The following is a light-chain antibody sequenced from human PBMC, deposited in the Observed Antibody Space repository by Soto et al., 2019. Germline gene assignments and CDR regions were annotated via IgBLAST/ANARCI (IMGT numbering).Light chain of an antibody. Sequence: DIQMTQSPSTLSASVGDGVTITCRASQNIGSGLAWYQQKPGKAPKLLIHKPYTLKNGVPSKLSGSGCGTEFTLTISSLQPDDFATDYCQQYSSYSPLTFGGGTKVEIK. CDR3: QQYSSYSPLT. V-gene: IGKV1-5*03. CDR2: KPY. CDR1: QNIGSG. J-gene: IGKJ4*01.